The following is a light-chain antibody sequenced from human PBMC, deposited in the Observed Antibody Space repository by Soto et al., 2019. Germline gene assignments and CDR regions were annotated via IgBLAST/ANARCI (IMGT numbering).Light chain of an antibody. CDR1: QIGTSSY. V-gene: IGKV3-20*01. CDR3: QQYGSSPRGT. J-gene: IGKJ5*01. Sequence: VLTASPVTMSLSPGKRATLCCRASQIGTSSYLALYPQKAGQAPRLLXXGAXSRATGIPDRFXGSGSGTDFILTISRLVPEEFAAYYCQQYGSSPRGTFGQGTRLEIK. CDR2: GAX.